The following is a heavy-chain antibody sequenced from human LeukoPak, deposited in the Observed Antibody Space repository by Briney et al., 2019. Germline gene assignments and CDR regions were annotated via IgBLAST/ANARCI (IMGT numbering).Heavy chain of an antibody. CDR1: GFTFTNY. CDR2: MTGIGDYT. Sequence: LGGSVRLSCAGSGFTFTNYMAWVRQPPAMGLEEVSGMTGIGDYTYYTDSVKGRFTIPRDNSKNTLYVQMNSLRGEDTAIYYCVKERPASGWYSWGQGTLVTVSP. V-gene: IGHV3-23*01. D-gene: IGHD6-19*01. CDR3: VKERPASGWYS. J-gene: IGHJ4*02.